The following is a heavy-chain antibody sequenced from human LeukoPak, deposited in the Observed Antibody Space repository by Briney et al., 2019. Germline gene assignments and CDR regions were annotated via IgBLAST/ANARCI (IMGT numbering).Heavy chain of an antibody. J-gene: IGHJ4*02. Sequence: GGSLRLSCAASGFTFSSYAISWVRQAPGKGLEWVSAISGSGGSTYYADSVKGRFTISRDNSKNTLYLQMNSLRAEDTAVYYCAKDEERIQLWLRHWGQGTLVTVSS. V-gene: IGHV3-23*01. CDR3: AKDEERIQLWLRH. D-gene: IGHD5-18*01. CDR2: ISGSGGST. CDR1: GFTFSSYA.